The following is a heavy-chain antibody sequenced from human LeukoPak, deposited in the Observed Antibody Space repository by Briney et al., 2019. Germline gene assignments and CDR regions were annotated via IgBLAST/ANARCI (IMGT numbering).Heavy chain of an antibody. Sequence: RGASVTVSCKASGYTFTGYYMHWVRQAPGQGLEWMGWINPNSGGTNYAQKFQGRVTMTRDTSISTAYMELSRLRSDDTAVYYCAKNTYYYDSSGYPDYWGQGTLVTVSS. CDR3: AKNTYYYDSSGYPDY. CDR1: GYTFTGYY. V-gene: IGHV1-2*02. D-gene: IGHD3-22*01. J-gene: IGHJ4*02. CDR2: INPNSGGT.